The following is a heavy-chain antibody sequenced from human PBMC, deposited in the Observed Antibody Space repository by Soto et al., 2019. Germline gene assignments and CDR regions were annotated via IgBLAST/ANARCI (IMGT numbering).Heavy chain of an antibody. CDR1: GDSVSSSTYYYY. J-gene: IGHJ4*02. CDR2: IYYSGST. D-gene: IGHD5-18*01. Sequence: SETLSLTCAVSGDSVSSSTYYYYWGWIRQPPGKGLEWIGSIYYSGSTYYNPSLKSRVTISVDTSKNQFPLVLTSVTAADTAVYYCVRHISGYTYGVDSWGQGTLVTVSS. CDR3: VRHISGYTYGVDS. V-gene: IGHV4-39*01.